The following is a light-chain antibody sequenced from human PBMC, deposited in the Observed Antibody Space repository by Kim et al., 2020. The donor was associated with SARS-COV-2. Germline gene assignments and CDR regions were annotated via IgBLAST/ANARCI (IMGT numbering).Light chain of an antibody. Sequence: SSELTQDPAVSVALGQTVKITCQGDSLRSYYASWYQQKPGQAPVLVIYGKNSRPSEIPDRFSGSSSGNTASLTITGTQAEDEADYYCKSRDNSGNHLVFG. V-gene: IGLV3-19*01. CDR3: KSRDNSGNHLV. CDR2: GKN. J-gene: IGLJ3*02. CDR1: SLRSYY.